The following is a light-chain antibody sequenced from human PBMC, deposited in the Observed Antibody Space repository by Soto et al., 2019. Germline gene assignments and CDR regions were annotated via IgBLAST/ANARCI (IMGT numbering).Light chain of an antibody. CDR1: SGDVGSYNL. Sequence: QSALTQPASVSGSPGQSITISCTEASGDVGSYNLVSWYQQVPGKAPKLLIYEGFKRPSGVSKRFSGSRTGNTASLTISGLQAEDEADYYCCSYPPTSALYVFGGGTKVTVL. CDR2: EGF. V-gene: IGLV2-23*01. CDR3: CSYPPTSALYV. J-gene: IGLJ1*01.